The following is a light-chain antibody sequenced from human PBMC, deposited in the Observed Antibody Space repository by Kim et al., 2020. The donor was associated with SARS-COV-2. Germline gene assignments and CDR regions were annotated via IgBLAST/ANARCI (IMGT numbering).Light chain of an antibody. CDR3: QQSYSTPLT. Sequence: ASVGDSVTITCRASKSSCSYVHWYQQNPGKAPNLRIYAASSLQSGVPSRFSGCGSGTDFTLTISSLQPEGFATYYCQQSYSTPLTFGGGTKVDIK. CDR1: KSSCSY. V-gene: IGKV1-39*01. J-gene: IGKJ4*01. CDR2: AAS.